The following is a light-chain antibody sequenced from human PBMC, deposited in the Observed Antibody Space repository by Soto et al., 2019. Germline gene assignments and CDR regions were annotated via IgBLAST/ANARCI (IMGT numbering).Light chain of an antibody. V-gene: IGLV2-11*01. Sequence: QSALTQPRSVSGSPGQSVTLSCTGTSTDIGTYNSVSWYQHHPGKAPKLLIFEVIDRPSGVSDRFSGSKSGNTASLTISSLQFEDEADYYCCSYTTTYTLVFGGGTKLTVL. CDR2: EVI. J-gene: IGLJ3*02. CDR3: CSYTTTYTLV. CDR1: STDIGTYNS.